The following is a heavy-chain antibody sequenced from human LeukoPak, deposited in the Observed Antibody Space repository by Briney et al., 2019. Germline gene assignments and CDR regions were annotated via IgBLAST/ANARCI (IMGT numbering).Heavy chain of an antibody. CDR1: GFTVSNNY. V-gene: IGHV3-53*01. Sequence: PGGSLRLSCAASGFTVSNNYMSWVRQAPGKGLEWVSLIYSGGSTYYADSVKGRFTISRDNSKNTLYLQMKSLRAEDTAVYYCATKRYSGTYPDLDNWGQGTLVTVSS. D-gene: IGHD1-26*01. J-gene: IGHJ4*02. CDR2: IYSGGST. CDR3: ATKRYSGTYPDLDN.